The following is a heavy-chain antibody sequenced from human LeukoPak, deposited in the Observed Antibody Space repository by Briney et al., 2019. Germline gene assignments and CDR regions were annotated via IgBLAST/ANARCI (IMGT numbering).Heavy chain of an antibody. J-gene: IGHJ5*02. CDR3: AKGLVVVPAAPNWFDP. Sequence: TGGSLRLSCAASGFTFSSYTMSWVRQAPGKGLEWVSAISGSGGSTYYADSVKGRFTISRDNSKNTLYLQMNSLRAEDTAVYYCAKGLVVVPAAPNWFDPWGQGTLVTVSS. CDR1: GFTFSSYT. D-gene: IGHD2-2*01. CDR2: ISGSGGST. V-gene: IGHV3-23*01.